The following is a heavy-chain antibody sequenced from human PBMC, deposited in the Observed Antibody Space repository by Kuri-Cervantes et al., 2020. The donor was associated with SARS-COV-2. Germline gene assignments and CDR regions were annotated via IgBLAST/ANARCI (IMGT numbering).Heavy chain of an antibody. Sequence: ASVKVSCKASGYTFTGYHMHWVRQAPGQGLEWMGWINPNSGGTNYAQKFQGRVTMTRDTSISTAYMELSSLRSEDTAVYYCARDSFWTGYDDPYYFSYMDVWGKGTTVTVSS. CDR1: GYTFTGYH. CDR2: INPNSGGT. CDR3: ARDSFWTGYDDPYYFSYMDV. V-gene: IGHV1-2*02. J-gene: IGHJ6*03. D-gene: IGHD3/OR15-3a*01.